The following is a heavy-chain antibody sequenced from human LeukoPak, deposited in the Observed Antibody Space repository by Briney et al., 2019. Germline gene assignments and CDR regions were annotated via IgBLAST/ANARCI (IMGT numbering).Heavy chain of an antibody. CDR2: INPGGTST. CDR3: ARPIDPSSTSGNFDY. D-gene: IGHD2-2*01. V-gene: IGHV1-46*01. Sequence: ASVKVSCKASGYTFTSYYMHWVRQAPGQGLEWMGIINPGGTSTSYAQRFQGRVTMTRDTSTSTVYMELSSLRSEDTAVYYCARPIDPSSTSGNFDYWGQGTLVTVSS. J-gene: IGHJ4*02. CDR1: GYTFTSYY.